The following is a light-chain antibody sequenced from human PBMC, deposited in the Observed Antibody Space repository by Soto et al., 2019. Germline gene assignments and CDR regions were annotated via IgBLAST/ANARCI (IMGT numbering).Light chain of an antibody. V-gene: IGKV1-6*01. CDR3: LQDDSYPLT. CDR1: QGIRND. J-gene: IGKJ4*01. Sequence: AIQMTQSPSSLSASVGDRVTISCRASQGIRNDLGCYQQKPGKAPKLLISAASTLHSGVPSRFSGSGSGTDFTLTISSLQPEDFATYYCLQDDSYPLTFGGGTKVEIK. CDR2: AAS.